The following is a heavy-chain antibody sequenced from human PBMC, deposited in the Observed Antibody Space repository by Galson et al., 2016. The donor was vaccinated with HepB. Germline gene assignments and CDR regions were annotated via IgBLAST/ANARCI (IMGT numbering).Heavy chain of an antibody. J-gene: IGHJ4*02. D-gene: IGHD3-22*01. CDR1: GYTFTSYG. V-gene: IGHV1-18*01. Sequence: SCKASGYTFTSYGISWVRQAPGQGLEWMGWISGYNANTNYAQKFQGRVTLTTDTSTRTGYMELRSLRSDDTAVYYCARDKRYYDSTGFPPDYWGQGTLVTVSS. CDR2: ISGYNANT. CDR3: ARDKRYYDSTGFPPDY.